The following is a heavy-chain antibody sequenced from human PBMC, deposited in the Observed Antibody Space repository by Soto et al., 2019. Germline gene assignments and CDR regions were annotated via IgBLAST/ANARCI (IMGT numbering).Heavy chain of an antibody. D-gene: IGHD2-2*01. CDR1: GFTFSGYA. V-gene: IGHV3-7*01. CDR3: ARVGRYCSSTSCYVGDYYYGMDV. CDR2: IKQDGGEK. Sequence: PGGSLRLSCAASGFTFSGYALHWVRQAPRKGLEWVANIKQDGGEKDYVDSVKGRFTISRDNGKNSLYLQMNNLRAEDTAVYYCARVGRYCSSTSCYVGDYYYGMDVWGHGTTVTVSS. J-gene: IGHJ6*02.